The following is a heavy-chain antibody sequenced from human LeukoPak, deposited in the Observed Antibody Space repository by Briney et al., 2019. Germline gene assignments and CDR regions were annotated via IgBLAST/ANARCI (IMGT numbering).Heavy chain of an antibody. V-gene: IGHV4-59*08. Sequence: PSETLSLTCTVSGGSISSYYWSWIRQPPGKGLEWIGYIYYSGSTNYNPSLKSRVTISVDTSENQFSLKLSSVTAADTAVYYCARLGSGWYYFDYWGQGTLVTVSS. CDR2: IYYSGST. D-gene: IGHD6-19*01. J-gene: IGHJ4*02. CDR3: ARLGSGWYYFDY. CDR1: GGSISSYY.